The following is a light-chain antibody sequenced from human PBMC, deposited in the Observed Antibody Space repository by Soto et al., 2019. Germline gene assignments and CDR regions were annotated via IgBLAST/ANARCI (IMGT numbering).Light chain of an antibody. CDR2: AAS. V-gene: IGKV3-20*01. J-gene: IGKJ1*01. CDR3: QMYDSTPPT. CDR1: QSVNSNF. Sequence: EIVLTQSPGTLSLSPGDRATLSCRASQSVNSNFLAWYQRKPGQAPRLLIYAASNRATDIPYRFSASGYGTDFTLTITRLEAEEFAVYSCQMYDSTPPTFGQGTKVEVK.